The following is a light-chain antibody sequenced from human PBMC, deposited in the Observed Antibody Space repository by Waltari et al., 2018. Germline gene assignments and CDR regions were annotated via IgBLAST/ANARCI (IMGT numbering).Light chain of an antibody. J-gene: IGKJ2*01. CDR1: QTISYW. Sequence: DVQMTQSPSTLSASVGDRVTITCRASQTISYWLAWFQQKPGKAPKLLIYRASSLPTGVPSRFSGSGSGTELALTISSLQPDDFATYYCQHYIHYPYTFGQGTKLEIK. CDR3: QHYIHYPYT. CDR2: RAS. V-gene: IGKV1-5*03.